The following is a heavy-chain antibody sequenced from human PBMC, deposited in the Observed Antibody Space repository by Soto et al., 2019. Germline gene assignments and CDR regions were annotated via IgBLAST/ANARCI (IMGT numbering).Heavy chain of an antibody. CDR3: ARGTGTTTSTHYYYGMDV. CDR2: MNPNSGNT. J-gene: IGHJ6*02. D-gene: IGHD1-7*01. V-gene: IGHV1-8*01. Sequence: QVQLVQSGAEVKKPGASVKVSCKASGYTFTSYDINWVRQATGQGLEWMGWMNPNSGNTGYAQKFQGRVTITADESTSTAYMELSSLRSEDTAVYYCARGTGTTTSTHYYYGMDVWGQGTTVTVSS. CDR1: GYTFTSYD.